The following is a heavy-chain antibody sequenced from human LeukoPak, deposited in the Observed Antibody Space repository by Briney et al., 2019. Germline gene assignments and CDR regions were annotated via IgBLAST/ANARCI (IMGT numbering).Heavy chain of an antibody. CDR2: NSGSGGST. D-gene: IGHD3-22*01. CDR1: GFTFSSYA. V-gene: IGHV3-23*01. Sequence: GRSLRLSCAASGFTFSSYAMSWVRQAPGKGLEWVSANSGSGGSTYYADSVKGRFTISRDNSKNTLYLQMNSLRAEDTAVYYCARSPPRYDTRFFDYWGQGILVAVSS. CDR3: ARSPPRYDTRFFDY. J-gene: IGHJ4*02.